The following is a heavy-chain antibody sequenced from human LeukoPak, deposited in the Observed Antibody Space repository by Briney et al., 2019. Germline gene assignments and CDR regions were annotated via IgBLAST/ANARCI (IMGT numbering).Heavy chain of an antibody. D-gene: IGHD4-17*01. V-gene: IGHV3-23*01. CDR3: AKARQGGTTVPFDY. CDR1: GFTFAGYA. J-gene: IGHJ4*02. CDR2: ISFSGGRT. Sequence: GGSLRLSCAASGFTFAGYAMTWVRQAPGKGLEWVSAISFSGGRTFYADSVKGRFTISRDNSKNTVYLQMNSLRAEDSAIYYCAKARQGGTTVPFDYWGQGTLVTVSS.